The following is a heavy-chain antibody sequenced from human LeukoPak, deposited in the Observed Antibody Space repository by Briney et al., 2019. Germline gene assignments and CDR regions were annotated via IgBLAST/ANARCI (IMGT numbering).Heavy chain of an antibody. CDR3: ARGAYGGLIDY. J-gene: IGHJ4*02. Sequence: GGSLRLSCAASEFTVTINYMSWVRQAPGKGLEWVSVIYSSGGTYYADSVRGRFTISRDISKKTLYLQMNSLRAEDTAVYYCARGAYGGLIDYWGQGTLVTVSS. CDR2: IYSSGGT. D-gene: IGHD4-23*01. CDR1: EFTVTINY. V-gene: IGHV3-66*01.